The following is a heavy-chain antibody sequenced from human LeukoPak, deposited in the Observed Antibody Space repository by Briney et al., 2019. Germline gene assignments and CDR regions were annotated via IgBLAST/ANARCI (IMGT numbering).Heavy chain of an antibody. CDR3: AGSRYYFDY. Sequence: YYXXXXXXPAGKGLEWIGRIYFSGTTNYNPSLKSRVTMSVDTSKNQFSLKLSSVTAADTALYYCAGSRYYFDYWGQGTLVTVSS. V-gene: IGHV4-59*10. J-gene: IGHJ4*02. D-gene: IGHD3-3*01. CDR1: YY. CDR2: IYFSGTT.